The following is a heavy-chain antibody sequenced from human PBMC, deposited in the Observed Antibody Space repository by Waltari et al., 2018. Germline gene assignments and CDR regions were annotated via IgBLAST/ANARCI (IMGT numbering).Heavy chain of an antibody. CDR3: AKWDTAMVG. CDR2: MGGSASGK. Sequence: QLLQSGGGFAEPGGSLRVSCAASGFTFRRFSMSWFRQSPGRGLVGVAAMGGSASGKYYADSVKGRFTISTDDSKITLYLQMNSLTEDDSAIYYCAKWDTAMVGWGQGTQVTVSS. V-gene: IGHV3-23*01. J-gene: IGHJ4*02. D-gene: IGHD5-18*01. CDR1: GFTFRRFS.